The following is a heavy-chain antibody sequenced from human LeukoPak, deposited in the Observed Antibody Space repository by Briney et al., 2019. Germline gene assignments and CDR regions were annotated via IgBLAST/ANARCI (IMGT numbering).Heavy chain of an antibody. CDR2: VSSNGGST. V-gene: IGHV3-64D*06. CDR1: GFTFSSYA. Sequence: GGSLRLSCSASGFTFSSYAMHWVRQAPGKGLEYVSSVSSNGGSTYYADSVKGRFTISRDNSKNTLFLQMSSLRAEDTAVYYCASPYSGYDYNFDYWGQGTLVTVSS. D-gene: IGHD5-12*01. J-gene: IGHJ4*02. CDR3: ASPYSGYDYNFDY.